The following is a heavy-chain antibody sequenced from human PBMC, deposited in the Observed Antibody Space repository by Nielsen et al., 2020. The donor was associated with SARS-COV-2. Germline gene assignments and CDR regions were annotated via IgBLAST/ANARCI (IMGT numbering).Heavy chain of an antibody. CDR2: IYPTDSET. Sequence: WLRQPPGKGLEWMGIIYPTDSETRYSPSFQGQVTISVDKSISTAYLQWSSLKASDTAMYYCVRRGYCSGGSCFSAAFDYWGQGTLVTVSS. J-gene: IGHJ4*02. D-gene: IGHD2-15*01. V-gene: IGHV5-51*01. CDR3: VRRGYCSGGSCFSAAFDY.